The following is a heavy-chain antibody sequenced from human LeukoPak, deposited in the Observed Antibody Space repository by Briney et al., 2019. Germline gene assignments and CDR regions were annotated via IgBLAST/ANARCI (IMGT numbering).Heavy chain of an antibody. J-gene: IGHJ4*02. CDR3: ARGSGTLYYFDY. V-gene: IGHV3-33*01. CDR2: IWYDGSNK. Sequence: GGSLRLSCAASGFTFSSHGMHWVRQAPGKGLEWVAVIWYDGSNKYYADSVKGRFAISGDNSKNTLYLQMNSLRAEDTAVYYCARGSGTLYYFDYWGQGTLVTVSS. CDR1: GFTFSSHG. D-gene: IGHD1-26*01.